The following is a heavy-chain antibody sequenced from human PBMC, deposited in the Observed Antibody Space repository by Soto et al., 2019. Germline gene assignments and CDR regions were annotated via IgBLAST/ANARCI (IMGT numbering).Heavy chain of an antibody. D-gene: IGHD3-10*01. CDR1: GFTFSAFG. CDR2: ISYDGILK. CDR3: AKDFKVSGGHYGSLNYYYGMDV. V-gene: IGHV3-30*18. J-gene: IGHJ6*02. Sequence: XGSLRLSCAASGFTFSAFGMHWVRQAPGKGLEWVAIISYDGILKYYADSVKGRFTISRDTSKGALYLQMNSLRPEETAVYYCAKDFKVSGGHYGSLNYYYGMDVWGQGTTVTVSS.